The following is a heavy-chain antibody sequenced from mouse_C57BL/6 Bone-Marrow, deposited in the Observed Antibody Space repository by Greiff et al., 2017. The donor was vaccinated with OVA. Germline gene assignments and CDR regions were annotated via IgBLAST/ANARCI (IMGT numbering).Heavy chain of an antibody. CDR2: IYPRDGST. CDR3: ARWSQGLFAY. J-gene: IGHJ3*01. CDR1: GYTFTSYW. Sequence: QVQLQQPGAELVKPGASVKVSCKASGYTFTSYWMHWVKQRPGQGLEWIGWIYPRDGSTKYNEKFKGKATLTVDTSSSTAYMELHSLTSEDSAVYFCARWSQGLFAYWGQGTLVTVSA. D-gene: IGHD3-2*02. V-gene: IGHV1-85*01.